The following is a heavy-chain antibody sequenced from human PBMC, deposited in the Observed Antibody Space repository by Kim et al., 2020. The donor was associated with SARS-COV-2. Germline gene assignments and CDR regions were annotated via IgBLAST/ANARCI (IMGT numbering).Heavy chain of an antibody. V-gene: IGHV4-34*01. CDR1: GGSFSGYY. CDR2: INHSGST. Sequence: SETLSLTCVVYGGSFSGYYWSWIRQPPGKGLEWIGEINHSGSTNYNPSLKSRVTISVDTSKNQFSLKLSSVTAADTAAYYCARVFSNNHYYHSGWYYFGYCGQGTLVTVSS. D-gene: IGHD3-22*01. CDR3: ARVFSNNHYYHSGWYYFGY. J-gene: IGHJ4*02.